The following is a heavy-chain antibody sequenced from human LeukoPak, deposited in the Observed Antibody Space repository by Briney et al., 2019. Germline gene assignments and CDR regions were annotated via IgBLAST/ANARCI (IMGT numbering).Heavy chain of an antibody. D-gene: IGHD2-15*01. V-gene: IGHV3-30*18. CDR3: AKDYCSGGSCYGYYFDY. Sequence: GGSLRLFCAASRFTFTSYAMNCVRQAPGKGREWVAVISYDGSNKYYADCVKGRFTISRDNSKNTLYLQMNSLSAEDTAVYYCAKDYCSGGSCYGYYFDYWGQGTLVTVSS. CDR1: RFTFTSYA. J-gene: IGHJ4*02. CDR2: ISYDGSNK.